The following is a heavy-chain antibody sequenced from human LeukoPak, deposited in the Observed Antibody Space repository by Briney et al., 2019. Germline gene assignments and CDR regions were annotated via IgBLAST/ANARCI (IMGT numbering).Heavy chain of an antibody. Sequence: PGRSLRLSCAASGFTFDDYAMHWVRQAPGKGLEWVSGISWNSGSIGYADSVKGRFTISRDNAKNSLYLQMNSLRAEDMALYYCAAERYCSSTSCPRGFDYWGQGTLVTVSS. CDR1: GFTFDDYA. D-gene: IGHD2-2*01. J-gene: IGHJ4*02. V-gene: IGHV3-9*03. CDR2: ISWNSGSI. CDR3: AAERYCSSTSCPRGFDY.